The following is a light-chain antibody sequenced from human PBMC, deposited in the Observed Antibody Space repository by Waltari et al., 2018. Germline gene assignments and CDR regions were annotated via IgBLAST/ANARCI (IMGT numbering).Light chain of an antibody. CDR1: PSVSRA. V-gene: IGKV3-20*01. J-gene: IGKJ1*01. CDR3: QHYLRLPVT. Sequence: EIVLTQSPGNLSLSLGDRATVSCRASPSVSRALAWYQQKPGQAPRLLIYGASTRATGIPDRFSGSGSGTDFSLTISRLEPDDFAVYYCQHYLRLPVTFGQGTTVEI. CDR2: GAS.